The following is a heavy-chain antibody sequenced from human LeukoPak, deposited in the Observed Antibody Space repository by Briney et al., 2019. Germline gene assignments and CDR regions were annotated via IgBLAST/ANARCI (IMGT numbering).Heavy chain of an antibody. J-gene: IGHJ6*04. CDR1: GYSFISHW. CDR2: IYPGDSDT. V-gene: IGHV5-51*01. D-gene: IGHD3-10*01. Sequence: GESLKISCKGSGYSFISHWIGWVRQMPGEGLEWMGIIYPGDSDTRYSPSFQGQVTISADKSTTTAYLQWSSLKGSDSAMYFCARQRERGVSYMDVWGKGTTVTVSS. CDR3: ARQRERGVSYMDV.